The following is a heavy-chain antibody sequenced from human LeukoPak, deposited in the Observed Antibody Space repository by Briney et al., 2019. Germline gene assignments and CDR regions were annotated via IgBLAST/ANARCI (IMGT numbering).Heavy chain of an antibody. CDR2: VYHSGTS. CDR3: RGTVMTDGDY. V-gene: IGHV4-38-2*02. J-gene: IGHJ4*01. CDR1: GFSISSGYF. D-gene: IGHD1-14*01. Sequence: SETLFLTCSVSGFSISSGYFWGWIRQPPGKGLEWIGRVYHSGTSNYDPSLKSRVTISVDTSRNQFSLKLRSVTAADTAVYCARGTVMTDGDYWGHGTLVTVSS.